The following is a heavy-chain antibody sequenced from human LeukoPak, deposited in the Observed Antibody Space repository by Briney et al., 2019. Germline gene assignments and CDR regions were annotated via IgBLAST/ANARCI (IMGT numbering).Heavy chain of an antibody. CDR1: GGSISSYY. D-gene: IGHD3-3*01. V-gene: IGHV4-59*05. Sequence: SETLSLTCTVSGGSISSYYWSWIRQPAGKGLGWIGSIYYSGSTYYNPSLKSRVTISVDTSKNQFSLKLSSVTAADTAVYYCARRWRFLEWPRDAFDIWGQGTMVTVSS. CDR3: ARRWRFLEWPRDAFDI. J-gene: IGHJ3*02. CDR2: IYYSGST.